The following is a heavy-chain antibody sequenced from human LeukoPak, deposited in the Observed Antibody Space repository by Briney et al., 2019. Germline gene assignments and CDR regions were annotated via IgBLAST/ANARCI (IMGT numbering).Heavy chain of an antibody. V-gene: IGHV3-23*01. Sequence: PGGSLRLSRAASGFPFRDFGLSWVRQAPGKGLEWVSGISGGGDIIYYADSVKGRFTISRDNSKNTLYLQMNSLRAEDTAVYFCVSLGYSSSSVRYWGQGTLVTVSS. D-gene: IGHD6-6*01. CDR3: VSLGYSSSSVRY. CDR1: GFPFRDFG. J-gene: IGHJ4*02. CDR2: ISGGGDII.